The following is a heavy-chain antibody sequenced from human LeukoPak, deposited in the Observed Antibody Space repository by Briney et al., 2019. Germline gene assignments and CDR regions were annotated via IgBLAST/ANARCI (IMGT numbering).Heavy chain of an antibody. V-gene: IGHV4-39*01. J-gene: IGHJ4*02. CDR2: IYYSGST. Sequence: PSETLSLTCTVSGGSISSSSHYWGWIRQPPGKGLEWIGSIYYSGSTYYNPSLKSRVTISVDTSKNQFSLKLSSVTAADTAVYYYARLDKSSGDDYWGQGTLVTVPS. CDR1: GGSISSSSHY. CDR3: ARLDKSSGDDY. D-gene: IGHD7-27*01.